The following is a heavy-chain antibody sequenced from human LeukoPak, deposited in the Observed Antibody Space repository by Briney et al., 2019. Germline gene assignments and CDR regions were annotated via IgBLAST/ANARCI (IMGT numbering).Heavy chain of an antibody. J-gene: IGHJ4*02. V-gene: IGHV3-74*01. Sequence: GGSLRLSCVASGFTFSSHWMHWVRQAPGKGLVWVSRISSDGSSTNYADSVKGRFTISRDNAKNMLYLQMDSLRAEDTSLYYCASAIVTTRNTWDMWGQGTQVTVSS. CDR3: ASAIVTTRNTWDM. CDR2: ISSDGSST. D-gene: IGHD1-26*01. CDR1: GFTFSSHW.